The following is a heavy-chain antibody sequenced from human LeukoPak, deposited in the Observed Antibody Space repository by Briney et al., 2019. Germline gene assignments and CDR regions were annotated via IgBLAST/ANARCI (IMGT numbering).Heavy chain of an antibody. Sequence: GASVKVSCMVSGYTLTELSMHWVRQAPGKGLEWMGGFDPEDGETIYAQKFQGRVTITADKSTSTAYMELSSLRSEDTAVYYCARESTPRYCSSTSCYTGWFDPWGQGTLVTVSS. J-gene: IGHJ5*02. CDR2: FDPEDGET. CDR1: GYTLTELS. CDR3: ARESTPRYCSSTSCYTGWFDP. V-gene: IGHV1-24*01. D-gene: IGHD2-2*02.